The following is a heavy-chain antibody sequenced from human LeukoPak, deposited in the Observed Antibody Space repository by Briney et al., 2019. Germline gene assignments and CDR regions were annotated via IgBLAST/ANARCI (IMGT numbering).Heavy chain of an antibody. CDR3: AELGITMIGGV. D-gene: IGHD3-10*02. Sequence: GGALRLSCAASGFTFSSYGMHWVRQAPGKGLEGVAFIRDDGRKKYYADSVKGGFTISRENTKNTLYMQMNRLRAEDTAGYYCAELGITMIGGVWGKGTPVTISS. CDR2: IRDDGRKK. CDR1: GFTFSSYG. V-gene: IGHV3-30*02. J-gene: IGHJ6*04.